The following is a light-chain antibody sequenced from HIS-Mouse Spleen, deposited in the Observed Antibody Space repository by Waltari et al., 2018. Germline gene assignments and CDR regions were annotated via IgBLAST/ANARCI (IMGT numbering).Light chain of an antibody. CDR2: EDS. J-gene: IGLJ2*01. CDR3: YSTDSSGNHRV. CDR1: ALPKKY. Sequence: SYELTQPPSVSVSPGQTARITCSGDALPKKYAYWYQQKSGQAPVLVIYEDSKRPSGIPGRFSGSSSGKMATLTISGAQVEDEADYYCYSTDSSGNHRVFGGGTNLTVL. V-gene: IGLV3-10*01.